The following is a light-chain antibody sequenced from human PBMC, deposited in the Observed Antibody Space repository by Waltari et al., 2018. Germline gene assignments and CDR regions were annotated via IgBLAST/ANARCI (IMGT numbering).Light chain of an antibody. CDR1: SGHSSNV. J-gene: IGLJ3*02. V-gene: IGLV4-69*01. CDR2: VNSDGSH. Sequence: QLVLTQSPSASASLGASVKLTCTLSSGHSSNVVAWHQPQPEKGPRSLMKVNSDGSHSKGDGIPDRFSGSSSGAERYLTISSLQSDDEADYYCQTWGTGIWVFGGGTRLTVL. CDR3: QTWGTGIWV.